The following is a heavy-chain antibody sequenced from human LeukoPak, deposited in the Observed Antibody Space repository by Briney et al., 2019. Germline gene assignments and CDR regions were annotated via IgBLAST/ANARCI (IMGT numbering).Heavy chain of an antibody. D-gene: IGHD1-26*01. Sequence: GSLRLSCAASGFTVSSNYMSWVRQAPGKGLEWVSVIYSGGSTYYAGSVKGRFTISRDNSKNTLYLQMNSLRAEDTAVYYCAREVGATHSDAFDIWGQGTMVTVSS. CDR3: AREVGATHSDAFDI. J-gene: IGHJ3*02. CDR1: GFTVSSNY. V-gene: IGHV3-66*02. CDR2: IYSGGST.